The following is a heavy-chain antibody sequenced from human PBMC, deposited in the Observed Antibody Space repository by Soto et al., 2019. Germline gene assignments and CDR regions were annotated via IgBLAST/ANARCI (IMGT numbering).Heavy chain of an antibody. Sequence: QVQLVESGGGLVKPGGSLRLSCAASGFTFSDYYMSWIRQAPGKGLEWVSYISSSSSYTNHADSVKGRFTIPRDNAKNSLYLQMNSLRAEDTAVYYCASGADWSDAFDIWGQGTMVTVSS. V-gene: IGHV3-11*06. CDR1: GFTFSDYY. J-gene: IGHJ3*02. CDR2: ISSSSSYT. D-gene: IGHD3-9*01. CDR3: ASGADWSDAFDI.